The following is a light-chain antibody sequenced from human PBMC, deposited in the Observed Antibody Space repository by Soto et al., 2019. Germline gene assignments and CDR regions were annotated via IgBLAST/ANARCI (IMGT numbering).Light chain of an antibody. CDR2: GAS. CDR3: QQYNNWPPKVT. Sequence: EIVMTQSPATLSVSPGERATLSCRASQRVSSNLAWYQQKPGQAPRLLIYGASHRATGIPARFSGSGSGTEFTLTISILQSEDVAVYYCQQYNNWPPKVTFGQGTRLEIK. J-gene: IGKJ5*01. CDR1: QRVSSN. V-gene: IGKV3-15*01.